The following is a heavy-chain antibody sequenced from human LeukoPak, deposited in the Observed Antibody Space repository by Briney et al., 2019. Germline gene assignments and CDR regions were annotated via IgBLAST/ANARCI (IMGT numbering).Heavy chain of an antibody. Sequence: GGSLRPSCAASGFTFDDYAMHWVRQAPGKGLEWVSLISWNGGSTYYADSVKGRFTISRDNIKNSLYLQMNSLRAEDTAVYYCATYCTNGVCYTFAFDIWGQGTMVTVSS. CDR1: GFTFDDYA. CDR2: ISWNGGST. D-gene: IGHD2-8*01. V-gene: IGHV3-43D*03. CDR3: ATYCTNGVCYTFAFDI. J-gene: IGHJ3*02.